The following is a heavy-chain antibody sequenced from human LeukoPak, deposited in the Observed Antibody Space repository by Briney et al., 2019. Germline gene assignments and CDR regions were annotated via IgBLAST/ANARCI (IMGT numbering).Heavy chain of an antibody. D-gene: IGHD1-7*01. CDR2: ISGSGGST. V-gene: IGHV3-23*01. CDR3: ARSSSGWNYGDY. J-gene: IGHJ4*02. Sequence: PGGSLRLSCAASGFTFSSYAMSWVRQAPGKGLEWVSAISGSGGSTYYADSVKGRFTISRDNSKNTLYLQMNSLRAEDTAVYYCARSSSGWNYGDYWGQGTLVTVSS. CDR1: GFTFSSYA.